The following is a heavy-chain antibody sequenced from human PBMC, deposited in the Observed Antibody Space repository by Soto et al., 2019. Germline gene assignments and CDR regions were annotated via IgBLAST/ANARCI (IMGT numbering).Heavy chain of an antibody. J-gene: IGHJ4*02. CDR1: GYTFTGYY. V-gene: IGHV1-2*04. CDR2: INPNSGGT. Sequence: QVPLVQSGAEVKKPGASVKVSCKASGYTFTGYYMHWVRQAPGQGLEWMGWINPNSGGTNYAQKFQGWVTMTRDTSISTAYMELSRLRSDDTAVYYCARVAVKLPAAMEGISYFDYWGQGTLVTVSS. CDR3: ARVAVKLPAAMEGISYFDY. D-gene: IGHD2-2*01.